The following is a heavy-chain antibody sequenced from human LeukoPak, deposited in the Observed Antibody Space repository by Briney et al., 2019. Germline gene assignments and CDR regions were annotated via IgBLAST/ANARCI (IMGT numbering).Heavy chain of an antibody. Sequence: GSLRLSCAASGFTFSSYSMNWVRQAPGKGLEWIGSIYHSGSTYYNPSLKSRVTISVDTSKNQFSLKLSSVTAADTAAYYCARELGSNGDTGWFDPWGQGTLVTVSS. CDR3: ARELGSNGDTGWFDP. V-gene: IGHV4-38-2*02. D-gene: IGHD4-17*01. CDR1: GFTFSSYS. J-gene: IGHJ5*02. CDR2: IYHSGST.